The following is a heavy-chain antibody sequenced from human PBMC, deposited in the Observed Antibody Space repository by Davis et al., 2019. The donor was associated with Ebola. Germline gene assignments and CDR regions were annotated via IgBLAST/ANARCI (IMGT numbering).Heavy chain of an antibody. D-gene: IGHD2-2*01. Sequence: GGSLRLSCAASGFTFSSYAMSWVRQAPGKGLEWVSAISDSGAITFYADSVKGRFTISRDNSKSTLYLQMNSLRAEDTAIYFCAKAQHPYCSSSSCYIWFDNWGQGTPVTVSS. CDR1: GFTFSSYA. CDR3: AKAQHPYCSSSSCYIWFDN. V-gene: IGHV3-23*01. CDR2: ISDSGAIT. J-gene: IGHJ4*02.